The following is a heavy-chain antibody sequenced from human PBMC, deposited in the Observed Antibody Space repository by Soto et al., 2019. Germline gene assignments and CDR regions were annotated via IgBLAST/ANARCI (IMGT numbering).Heavy chain of an antibody. J-gene: IGHJ6*01. CDR3: ARDRLEFGELFGYYGIDV. V-gene: IGHV1-2*04. Sequence: QVQLVQSGAEVKKPGASVKVSCKASGYTFTGYYMHWVRQAPGQGLEWMGWINPNSGGTNYAQKFQGWVNMTRDTSISTAYMELSRLRSDDTAVYYCARDRLEFGELFGYYGIDVWGQGTTVTVSS. CDR2: INPNSGGT. D-gene: IGHD3-10*01. CDR1: GYTFTGYY.